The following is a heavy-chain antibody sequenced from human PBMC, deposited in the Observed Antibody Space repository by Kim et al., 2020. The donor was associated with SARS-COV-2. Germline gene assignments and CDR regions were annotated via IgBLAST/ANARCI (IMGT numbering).Heavy chain of an antibody. J-gene: IGHJ5*02. CDR3: AKGYCSSTSCPIGWFDP. D-gene: IGHD2-2*01. Sequence: VKGRFTISRDNAKNTLYLQMNSLRAEDTALYYCAKGYCSSTSCPIGWFDPWGQGTLVTVSS. V-gene: IGHV3-9*01.